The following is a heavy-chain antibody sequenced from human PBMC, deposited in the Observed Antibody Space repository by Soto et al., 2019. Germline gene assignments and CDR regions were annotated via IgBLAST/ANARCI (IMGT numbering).Heavy chain of an antibody. CDR1: GYSFTSYY. J-gene: IGHJ4*02. Sequence: QVQLVQSGAEVKKPGASVRVSCKTSGYSFTSYYMYWVRQAPGQGLARMGVIIPSGGTTTYAQKFQGRVTMTSDTSTSTVYMELNILTSEDTAVYYCAPPQYDSGWPFDDWGQGTLVTVSS. CDR3: APPQYDSGWPFDD. CDR2: IIPSGGTT. D-gene: IGHD6-19*01. V-gene: IGHV1-46*01.